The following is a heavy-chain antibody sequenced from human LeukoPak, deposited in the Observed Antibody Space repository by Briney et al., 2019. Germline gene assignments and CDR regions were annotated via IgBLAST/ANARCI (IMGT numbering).Heavy chain of an antibody. CDR2: ISYDGSNK. CDR1: GFTFSSYG. D-gene: IGHD2-2*01. J-gene: IGHJ6*02. CDR3: AKDRFGVVVVGYGMDV. V-gene: IGHV3-30*18. Sequence: GGSLRLSCAASGFTFSSYGMHWVRQAPGKGLEWVAVISYDGSNKYYADSVKGRFTISRDNSKNTLYLQMNSLRAEDTAVYYCAKDRFGVVVVGYGMDVWGQGTTVTVSS.